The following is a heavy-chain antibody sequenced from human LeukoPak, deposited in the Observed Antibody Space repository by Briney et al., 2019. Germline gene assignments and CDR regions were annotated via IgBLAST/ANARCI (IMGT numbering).Heavy chain of an antibody. CDR2: FDPEDGET. V-gene: IGHV1-24*01. CDR3: ATDYGSGSLDY. J-gene: IGHJ4*02. CDR1: GYTHTELS. Sequence: ASAKVSCKVSGYTHTELSMHWVRQAPGKALEWMGGFDPEDGETIYAQKFQGRVTMTEDTSTDTAYMELSSLRSEDTAVYYCATDYGSGSLDYWGQGTLVTVSS. D-gene: IGHD3-10*01.